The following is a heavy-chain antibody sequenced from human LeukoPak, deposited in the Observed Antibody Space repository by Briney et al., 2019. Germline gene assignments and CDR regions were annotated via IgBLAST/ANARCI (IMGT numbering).Heavy chain of an antibody. V-gene: IGHV1-2*02. J-gene: IGHJ3*02. CDR3: AREGVKGAQGAFDI. CDR1: GYTFTGYY. CDR2: INPNSGGT. Sequence: GASVKVSCKASGYTFTGYYMHWVRQAPGQGLEWMGWINPNSGGTNYAQKFQGRVTITRNTSISTAYMELSSLRSEDTAVYYCAREGVKGAQGAFDIWGQGTMVTVSS. D-gene: IGHD3-16*01.